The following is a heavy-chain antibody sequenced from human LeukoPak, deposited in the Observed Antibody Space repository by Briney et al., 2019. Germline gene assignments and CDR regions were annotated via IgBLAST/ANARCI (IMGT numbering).Heavy chain of an antibody. D-gene: IGHD3-3*01. CDR2: VSFGDGSTR. J-gene: IGHJ4*02. Sequence: GGSLRLPCAASGFTFSNYGMHWVRQAPGKVLEWVAVVSFGDGSTRNYADSVKGRFTISRDNSQNTLYLQMNNLRAEDTAVYYCAKSPYYDFWPFDYWGQGTLVTVSS. V-gene: IGHV3-33*06. CDR1: GFTFSNYG. CDR3: AKSPYYDFWPFDY.